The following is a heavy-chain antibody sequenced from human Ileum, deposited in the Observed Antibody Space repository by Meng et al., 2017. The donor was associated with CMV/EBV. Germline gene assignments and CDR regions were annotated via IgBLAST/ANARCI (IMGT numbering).Heavy chain of an antibody. Sequence: GHLHEPGAQGKKPGALVDISCKTSGYPFTDHNIGWVRQAPGQGIEWVGWISLGNGQTVYGHKLQGRVTVTTDTSTNTAYMELRNLRSDDTAMYYCARDVWGFDYWGQGTLVTVSS. CDR2: ISLGNGQT. D-gene: IGHD7-27*01. CDR3: ARDVWGFDY. CDR1: GYPFTDHN. J-gene: IGHJ4*02. V-gene: IGHV1-18*04.